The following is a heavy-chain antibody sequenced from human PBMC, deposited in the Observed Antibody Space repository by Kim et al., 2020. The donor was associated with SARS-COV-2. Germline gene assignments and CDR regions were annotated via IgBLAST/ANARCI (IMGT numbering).Heavy chain of an antibody. Sequence: GGSLRLSCSASGFTFSSYGMHWVRQAPGKGLEWVAVIWYDGSNKYYADSVKGRFTISRDNSKNTLYLQMNSLRAEDTAVYYCARSGYDRYFDYWGQGTLVTVSS. CDR2: IWYDGSNK. CDR3: ARSGYDRYFDY. CDR1: GFTFSSYG. V-gene: IGHV3-33*01. D-gene: IGHD5-12*01. J-gene: IGHJ4*02.